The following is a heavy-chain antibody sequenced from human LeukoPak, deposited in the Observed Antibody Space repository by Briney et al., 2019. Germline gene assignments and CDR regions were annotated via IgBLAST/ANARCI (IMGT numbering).Heavy chain of an antibody. CDR3: ARVWSPPYTSSWPYYFDY. CDR2: ISSSSSYI. Sequence: PGGSLRLSCAVSGFSFSSYSMNWVRQAPGKGLEWVSSISSSSSYIYYVDSVKGRFTISRDNAKNSLYLQMNSLRAEDTAVYYCARVWSPPYTSSWPYYFDYWGQGTLVTVSS. D-gene: IGHD6-13*01. V-gene: IGHV3-21*01. CDR1: GFSFSSYS. J-gene: IGHJ4*02.